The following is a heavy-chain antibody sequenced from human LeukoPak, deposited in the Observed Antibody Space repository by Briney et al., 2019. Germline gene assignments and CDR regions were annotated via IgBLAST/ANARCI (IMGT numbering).Heavy chain of an antibody. V-gene: IGHV1-69*13. Sequence: GASVKVSCKASGYTFTGYYMHWVRQDPGQGLEWMGGIIPIFGTANYAQKFQGRVTITADESTSTAYMELSSLRSEDTAVYYCARDWQVAASTAFDIWGQGTMVTVSS. CDR3: ARDWQVAASTAFDI. D-gene: IGHD2-15*01. CDR2: IIPIFGTA. J-gene: IGHJ3*02. CDR1: GYTFTGYY.